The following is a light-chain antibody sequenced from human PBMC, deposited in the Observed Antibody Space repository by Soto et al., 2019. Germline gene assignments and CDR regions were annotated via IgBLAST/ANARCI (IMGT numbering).Light chain of an antibody. J-gene: IGKJ1*01. CDR1: QSIRNW. Sequence: IQMTHSPSTLSASVLYRVTITFRASQSIRNWLSWYQDKPGKAPKLLIYGASSLESGVPSRFSGSGSGTEFTLTISSLQPDDFATYYCQHYNSYSEAFGQGTKWIS. CDR2: GAS. CDR3: QHYNSYSEA. V-gene: IGKV1-5*01.